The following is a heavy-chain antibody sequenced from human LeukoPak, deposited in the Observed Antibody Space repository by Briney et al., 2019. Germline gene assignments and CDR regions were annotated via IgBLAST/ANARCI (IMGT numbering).Heavy chain of an antibody. Sequence: GGSLRLSCAASGFTFSSYDMSWVRQAPGKGLEWVSGISGSGGSTYYADSVKGRFSISRDSSKNTMYLQMNSLRVEDTAMYYCGRDVGPWGQGTLVTVSS. CDR1: GFTFSSYD. J-gene: IGHJ5*02. CDR2: ISGSGGST. CDR3: GRDVGP. V-gene: IGHV3-23*01.